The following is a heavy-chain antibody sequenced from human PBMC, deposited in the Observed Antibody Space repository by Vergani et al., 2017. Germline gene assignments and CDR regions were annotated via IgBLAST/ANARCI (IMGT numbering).Heavy chain of an antibody. V-gene: IGHV3-30*18. CDR2: ISYDGSNK. CDR1: GFTFSSYG. D-gene: IGHD3-3*01. CDR3: AKDLEGGDQEPLNDY. J-gene: IGHJ4*02. Sequence: QVQLVESGGGVVQPGRSLRLSCAASGFTFSSYGMHWVRQAPGKGLEWVAVISYDGSNKYYADSVKGRFTISRDNSKNTLYLQMNSLRAEDTAVYYGAKDLEGGDQEPLNDYWGQGTLVTVSS.